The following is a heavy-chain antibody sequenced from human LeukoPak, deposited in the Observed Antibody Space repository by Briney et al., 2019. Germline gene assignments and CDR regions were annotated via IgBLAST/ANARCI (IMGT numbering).Heavy chain of an antibody. Sequence: GRSLRLSCAASGFPFDDYAMHWVRQAPGKGLEWVSSISWNSGSIGYPDSVKGRFTISRDNAKNSLYLQINSLRVEDTALYYCAKGDDSSGYSSPTDWGQGTLVTVSS. D-gene: IGHD3-22*01. V-gene: IGHV3-9*01. CDR2: ISWNSGSI. CDR1: GFPFDDYA. J-gene: IGHJ4*02. CDR3: AKGDDSSGYSSPTD.